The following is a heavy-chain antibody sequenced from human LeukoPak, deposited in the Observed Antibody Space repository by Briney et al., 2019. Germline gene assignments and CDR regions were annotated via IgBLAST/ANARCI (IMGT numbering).Heavy chain of an antibody. CDR3: ARDSSGWGLDY. Sequence: GGSLRLSCAASGFTLITYWMHWVRQAPGKGLVWVSGIRSDGSSTIYADSVKGRFTISRDNARNTLYLQVNSLRAEDTAVYYCARDSSGWGLDYWGQGSLVTVSS. D-gene: IGHD6-19*01. CDR1: GFTLITYW. V-gene: IGHV3-74*01. J-gene: IGHJ4*02. CDR2: IRSDGSST.